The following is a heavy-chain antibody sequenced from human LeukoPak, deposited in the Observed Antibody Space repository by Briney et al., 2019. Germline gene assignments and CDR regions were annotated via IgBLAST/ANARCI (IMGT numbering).Heavy chain of an antibody. D-gene: IGHD6-13*01. CDR3: ATGGTSSSSWSGFDP. Sequence: GGSLRLSCAASGFTFSSYAMHWVRQAPGKGLEWVAVISYDGSNKYYADSVKGRFTISRDNSKNTLYLQMNSLRAEDTAVYYCATGGTSSSSWSGFDPWGQGTLVTVSS. V-gene: IGHV3-30*04. J-gene: IGHJ5*02. CDR1: GFTFSSYA. CDR2: ISYDGSNK.